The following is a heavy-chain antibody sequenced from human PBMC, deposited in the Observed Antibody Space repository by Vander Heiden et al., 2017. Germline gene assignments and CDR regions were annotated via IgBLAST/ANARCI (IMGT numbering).Heavy chain of an antibody. J-gene: IGHJ4*02. V-gene: IGHV3-30*18. D-gene: IGHD2-21*01. CDR1: GFTFSTYG. CDR3: AKNTIVEVPTLGFADC. Sequence: QVQRVESGGGVVQPGRSLRLSCAASGFTFSTYGMQWVRQAPGKGLELVASISYEGGYPYYADSVQGRFTISRDNSKNMLYIQISSLRTEDTAVYYCAKNTIVEVPTLGFADCWGQGTLVTVSS. CDR2: ISYEGGYP.